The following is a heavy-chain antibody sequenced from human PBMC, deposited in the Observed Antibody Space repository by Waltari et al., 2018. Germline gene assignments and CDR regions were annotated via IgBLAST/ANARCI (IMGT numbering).Heavy chain of an antibody. J-gene: IGHJ6*02. CDR3: ARDREASMASFYYYGLDV. D-gene: IGHD3-10*01. V-gene: IGHV1-2*02. Sequence: QVQLVQSGAEVKKPGASVKVSCMASGYTFTAYYVHWVRQAPGQGLEWMGWINPSSGATNSAQKFQGRVTMTRDTSVSTAYMELRSLRSDDTAVYYCARDREASMASFYYYGLDVWGLGTTVIVSS. CDR2: INPSSGAT. CDR1: GYTFTAYY.